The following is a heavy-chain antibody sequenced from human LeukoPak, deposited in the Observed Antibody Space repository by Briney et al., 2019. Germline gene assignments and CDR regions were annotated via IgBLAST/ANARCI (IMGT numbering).Heavy chain of an antibody. V-gene: IGHV3-48*01. D-gene: IGHD6-13*01. CDR2: INVNRRTI. J-gene: IGHJ4*02. Sequence: SGGSQRLSCAASGFTFNSYNMNWVRQAPGKGLEWISYINVNRRTIYYADSVRGRFTISRDNAKNSLYLQMNSLRAEDTAVYYCAKRDSSSWYYFDYWGQGTLVTVSS. CDR3: AKRDSSSWYYFDY. CDR1: GFTFNSYN.